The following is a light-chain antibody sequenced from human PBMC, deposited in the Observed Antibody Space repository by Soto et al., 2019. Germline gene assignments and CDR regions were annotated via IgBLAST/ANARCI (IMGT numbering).Light chain of an antibody. CDR3: QQYYNWPPT. CDR1: LTVNGD. CDR2: GAT. Sequence: ERVMTQSPATLAVSPGDRATFSCRASLTVNGDLAWYQQRPGQAPRLLIFGATSRATDVPVRFSGSGSGTEFTLTISGLQSDDCATYYCQQYYNWPPTFGCGTKVELK. V-gene: IGKV3-15*01. J-gene: IGKJ4*01.